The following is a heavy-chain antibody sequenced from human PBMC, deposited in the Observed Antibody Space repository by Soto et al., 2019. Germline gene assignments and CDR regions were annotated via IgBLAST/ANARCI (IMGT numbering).Heavy chain of an antibody. CDR3: AREIVTAGGNNYFDP. CDR1: GGTVASSHW. CDR2: VYHTGDT. V-gene: IGHV4-4*02. D-gene: IGHD2-21*02. Sequence: QVQLQESGPRLVKPSGSLSLTCGVSGGTVASSHWWSWVRQSPGGGLEWIGNVYHTGDTNFNPSLPSRVTISVDKSNNQFSLRLNSLTAADTAVYFCAREIVTAGGNNYFDPWGPGTLVTVSS. J-gene: IGHJ5*02.